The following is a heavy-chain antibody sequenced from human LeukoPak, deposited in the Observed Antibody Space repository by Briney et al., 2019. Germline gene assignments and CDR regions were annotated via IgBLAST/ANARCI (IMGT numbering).Heavy chain of an antibody. CDR2: INPSGDST. Sequence: GASVKVSRKASGYTFTINHIHWVRQAPGQGLEWMGVINPSGDSTTYAQNFQGRVTMTRDTSTSTVYMELRSLRSEDTAIYYCAKLATSDTGETYWGQGTLVTVSS. CDR1: GYTFTINH. J-gene: IGHJ4*02. CDR3: AKLATSDTGETY. D-gene: IGHD3-16*01. V-gene: IGHV1-46*01.